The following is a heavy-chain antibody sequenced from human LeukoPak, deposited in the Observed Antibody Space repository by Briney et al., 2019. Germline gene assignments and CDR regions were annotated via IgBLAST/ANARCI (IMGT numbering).Heavy chain of an antibody. CDR1: GGSFSGYY. D-gene: IGHD2-8*01. Sequence: SETLSLTCAVCGGSFSGYYWSWIRQPPGKGLEWIGEINHSGSTNYNPSLKSRVTISVDTSKNQFSLKLSSVTAADTAVYYCAGYCTNGVCYAGVDYWGQGTLVTVSS. CDR3: AGYCTNGVCYAGVDY. J-gene: IGHJ4*02. CDR2: INHSGST. V-gene: IGHV4-34*01.